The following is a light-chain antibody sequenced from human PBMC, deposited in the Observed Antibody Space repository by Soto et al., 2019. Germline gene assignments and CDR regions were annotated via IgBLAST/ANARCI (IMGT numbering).Light chain of an antibody. V-gene: IGKV3-20*01. Sequence: EIVLTQSPGTLSLSPGERATLSCRASQSVSSSYLAGYQQKPGQAPRLLIYDASRATGIPQGFRGSGSVTDFTLTITRLETEAFAVYYCQPDGNSAMFGPGTKVDI. J-gene: IGKJ3*01. CDR3: QPDGNSAM. CDR2: DAS. CDR1: QSVSSSY.